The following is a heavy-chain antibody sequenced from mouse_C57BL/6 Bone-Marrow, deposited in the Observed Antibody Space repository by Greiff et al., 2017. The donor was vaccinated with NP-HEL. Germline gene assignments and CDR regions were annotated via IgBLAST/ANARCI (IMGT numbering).Heavy chain of an antibody. V-gene: IGHV2-6-1*01. Sequence: QVQLVESGPGLVAPSQSLSITCTVSGFSLTSYGVHWVRQPPGKGLEWLVVIWSDGSPTYNSALTYRLRISKDNSKSQVFLKMNSRQTDDTAMYYCARHRNHYYAMDYWGQGTSVTVSS. CDR3: ARHRNHYYAMDY. CDR2: IWSDGSP. J-gene: IGHJ4*01. CDR1: GFSLTSYG.